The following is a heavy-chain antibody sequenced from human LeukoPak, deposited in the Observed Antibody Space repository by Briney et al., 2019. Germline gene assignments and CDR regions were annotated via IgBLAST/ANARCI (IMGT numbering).Heavy chain of an antibody. CDR1: AGSISTYY. CDR2: ISYSGTT. Sequence: SETLSLTCSVSAGSISTYYWSWIRQPPGKGLEWIGYISYSGTTNYNPSLKSRVTFSVDTSQNQLSLRLTSMTAADMAVYYSARHATGYDPFDFWGQGTLVIVSS. D-gene: IGHD5-12*01. J-gene: IGHJ4*02. V-gene: IGHV4-59*08. CDR3: ARHATGYDPFDF.